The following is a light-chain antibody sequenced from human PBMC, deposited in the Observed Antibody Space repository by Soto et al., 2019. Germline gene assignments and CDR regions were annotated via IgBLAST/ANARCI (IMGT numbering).Light chain of an antibody. CDR3: CSYGGSRAV. CDR2: EVS. V-gene: IGLV2-23*02. J-gene: IGLJ7*01. Sequence: QSALTQPASGSGSPGQSITISCTGTSSDVGSHNLVSWYQQHPVQAPKLMIYEVSKRPLGVSARFSASKSGNTASLTISGLQAEDEADYYCCSYGGSRAVFGGGTQLTVL. CDR1: SSDVGSHNL.